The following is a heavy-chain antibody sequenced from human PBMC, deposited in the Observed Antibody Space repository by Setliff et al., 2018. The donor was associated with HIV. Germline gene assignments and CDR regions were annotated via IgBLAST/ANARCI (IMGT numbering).Heavy chain of an antibody. V-gene: IGHV4-39*07. D-gene: IGHD6-19*01. CDR1: GGSISSSSHY. CDR3: ARRSGWSLDY. CDR2: INYRGST. Sequence: PSETLSLTCTVSGGSISSSSHYWGWIRQPPGKGLEWIGGINYRGSTNYNPSLKSRVTISVDTSKIQFSLKLSSVTAAATAVYYCARRSGWSLDYWGQGTLVTVSS. J-gene: IGHJ4*02.